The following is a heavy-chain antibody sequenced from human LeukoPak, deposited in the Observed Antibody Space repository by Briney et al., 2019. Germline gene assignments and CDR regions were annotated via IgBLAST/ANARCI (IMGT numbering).Heavy chain of an antibody. CDR2: IKSKVDGATV. Sequence: GGSLRLSCATSGFTFSSAWMNWVRQAPGKGLEWVGRIKSKVDGATVDYAAPAKGRSTISRDDSKNVLYLQMNSLKTEDTAVYYCAADVPEPTAPIDYWGQGTLVTVSS. V-gene: IGHV3-15*01. CDR3: AADVPEPTAPIDY. J-gene: IGHJ4*02. D-gene: IGHD2-2*01. CDR1: GFTFSSAW.